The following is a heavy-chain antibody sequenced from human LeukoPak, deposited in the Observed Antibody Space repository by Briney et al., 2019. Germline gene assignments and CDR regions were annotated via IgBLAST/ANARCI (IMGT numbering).Heavy chain of an antibody. V-gene: IGHV1-46*01. CDR3: ARETALEWLLLYYFDY. Sequence: ASAKVSCKASGYTFTSYYMHWVRQAPGQGLEWMGIINPSGGSTSYAQKFQGRVTMTRDTSTSTVYMELSSLRSEDTAVYYCARETALEWLLLYYFDYWGQGTLVTVSS. J-gene: IGHJ4*02. CDR1: GYTFTSYY. CDR2: INPSGGST. D-gene: IGHD3-3*01.